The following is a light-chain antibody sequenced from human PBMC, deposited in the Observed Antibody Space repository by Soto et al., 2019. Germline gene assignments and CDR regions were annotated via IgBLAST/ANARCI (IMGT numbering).Light chain of an antibody. CDR1: QSLSSY. V-gene: IGKV3-11*01. Sequence: EIVLTQSPATLSLSPGERATLSCRASQSLSSYLDWYQKKPGQAPRLLIYGAFNRATGIPARFSGSGFGTDFTLTISSLEPEDFAVYYCQQRSKWPRTFGQGTKVEIK. J-gene: IGKJ1*01. CDR3: QQRSKWPRT. CDR2: GAF.